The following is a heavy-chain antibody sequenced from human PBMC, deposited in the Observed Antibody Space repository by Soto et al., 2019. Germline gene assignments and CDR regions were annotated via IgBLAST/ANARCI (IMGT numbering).Heavy chain of an antibody. CDR2: INTYNGNT. CDR3: ASAWGYFGDY. D-gene: IGHD2-15*01. V-gene: IGHV1-18*01. J-gene: IGHJ4*02. Sequence: QVQVVQSGAEVKKPGASVKVSCKASGYTFTSYGISWVRQAPGQGLEWMGWINTYNGNTNYAQKLQGRVTMTTDTPTSTAYMELRSLRSDDTTVYYCASAWGYFGDYWGQGTLVTVSS. CDR1: GYTFTSYG.